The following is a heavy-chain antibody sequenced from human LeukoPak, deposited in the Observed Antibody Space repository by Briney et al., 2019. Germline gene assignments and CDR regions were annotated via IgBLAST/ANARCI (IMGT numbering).Heavy chain of an antibody. Sequence: SETLSLTCTVSGGSISSGGYYWSWIRQHPGKGLEWIGYIYYSGSTYYNRSLKSRVTISVDTSKNQFSLKLSSVTAADTAVYYCARDPGGITGSSKWFDLWGQGTLVTVSS. D-gene: IGHD1-20*01. V-gene: IGHV4-31*03. CDR1: GGSISSGGYY. CDR2: IYYSGST. J-gene: IGHJ5*02. CDR3: ARDPGGITGSSKWFDL.